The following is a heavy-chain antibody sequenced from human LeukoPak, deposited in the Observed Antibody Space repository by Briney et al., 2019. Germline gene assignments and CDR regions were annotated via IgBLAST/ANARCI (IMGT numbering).Heavy chain of an antibody. CDR1: GCMFTGFC. CDR2: INPNTGGT. D-gene: IGHD5-12*01. Sequence: AALRVSSKASGCMFTGFCIQWVRQARGQGLEWMGWINPNTGGTNFAQKFQGRVTITRDTSISTAYMELNRLTSNDTAVYYCARDGIGVYTGYSRNVLDSWGQGTLVTVSS. J-gene: IGHJ4*02. CDR3: ARDGIGVYTGYSRNVLDS. V-gene: IGHV1-2*02.